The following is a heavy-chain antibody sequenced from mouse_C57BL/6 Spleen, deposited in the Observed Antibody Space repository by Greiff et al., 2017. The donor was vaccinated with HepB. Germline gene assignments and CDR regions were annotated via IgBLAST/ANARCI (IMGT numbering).Heavy chain of an antibody. J-gene: IGHJ4*01. Sequence: VQLQQSGPELVKPGASVKISCKASGYAFSSSWMNWVKQRPGKGLEWIGRIYPGDGDTNYNGKFKGKATLTADKSSSTAYMQPSSLTSEDSAVYFCARETRAMDYWGQGTSVTVSS. CDR2: IYPGDGDT. V-gene: IGHV1-82*01. CDR1: GYAFSSSW. CDR3: ARETRAMDY.